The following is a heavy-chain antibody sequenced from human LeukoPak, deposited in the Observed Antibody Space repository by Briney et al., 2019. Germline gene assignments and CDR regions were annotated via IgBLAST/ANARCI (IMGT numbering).Heavy chain of an antibody. V-gene: IGHV4-4*07. Sequence: SETLSLTCTVSGGSISSYYRSWIRQPAGKGLEWIGRIYTSGSTNYNPSLKSRVTMSVDTSKNQFSLKLSSVTAADTAVYYCARDEGLRWELNAFDIWGQGTMVTVSS. CDR1: GGSISSYY. D-gene: IGHD1-26*01. J-gene: IGHJ3*02. CDR2: IYTSGST. CDR3: ARDEGLRWELNAFDI.